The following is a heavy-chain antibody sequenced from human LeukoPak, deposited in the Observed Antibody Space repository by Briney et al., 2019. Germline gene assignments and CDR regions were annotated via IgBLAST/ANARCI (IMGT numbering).Heavy chain of an antibody. Sequence: SQTLSLTCTVSGGSISSGSYYWSWIRQPAGKGLEWIGSIYYSGSTYYNPSLKSRVTISVDTSKNQFSLKLSSVTAADTAVYYCAAGLGLRYYFDYWGQGTLVTVSS. CDR2: IYYSGST. V-gene: IGHV4-30-2*03. CDR3: AAGLGLRYYFDY. CDR1: GGSISSGSYY. J-gene: IGHJ4*02. D-gene: IGHD3/OR15-3a*01.